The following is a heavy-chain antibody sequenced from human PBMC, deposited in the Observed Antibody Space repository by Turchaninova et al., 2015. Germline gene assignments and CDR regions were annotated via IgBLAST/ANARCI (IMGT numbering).Heavy chain of an antibody. CDR3: ARDRRIMGATPDAFDI. J-gene: IGHJ3*02. Sequence: EVQLVETGGGLIQPGGALRLSCAASGFTVSRNYMSWFRRAPGKGLEWVSTIFSSGTTYYADSVKGRFTISRDSSKNTLYLQVNTLRAEDTAVYFCARDRRIMGATPDAFDIWGQGTMVIVSS. CDR1: GFTVSRNY. D-gene: IGHD1-26*01. CDR2: IFSSGTT. V-gene: IGHV3-53*02.